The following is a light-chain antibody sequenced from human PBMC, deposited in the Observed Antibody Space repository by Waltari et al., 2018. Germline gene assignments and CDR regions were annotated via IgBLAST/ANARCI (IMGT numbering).Light chain of an antibody. CDR1: GSDIGYYNF. CDR2: AVS. J-gene: IGLJ2*01. CDR3: SSYTSTNTRI. Sequence: QSALAQSASVSGSPGQSITISCTGTGSDIGYYNFVSWYQQHPGKAPKLLIFAVSRWASGVSPGFTGAKSGNTASLTISGRQDEDEADYYCSSYTSTNTRIFGGGTKVTVL. V-gene: IGLV2-14*03.